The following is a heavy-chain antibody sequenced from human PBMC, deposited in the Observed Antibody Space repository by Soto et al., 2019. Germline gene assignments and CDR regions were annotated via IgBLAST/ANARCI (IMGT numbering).Heavy chain of an antibody. J-gene: IGHJ6*02. Sequence: ASVKVSCKASGYTFTGYYLHWVRQAPGQGLEWMGWINPDSGGTNYAQKFQGWVTMTRDTSISTVYMELRRLRSDDTDVYYCARYYFYGMDVWGQGTTVTVSS. V-gene: IGHV1-2*04. CDR1: GYTFTGYY. CDR3: ARYYFYGMDV. CDR2: INPDSGGT.